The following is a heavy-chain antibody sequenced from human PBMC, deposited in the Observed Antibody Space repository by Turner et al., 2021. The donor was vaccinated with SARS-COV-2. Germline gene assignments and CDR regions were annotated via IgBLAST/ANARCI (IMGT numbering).Heavy chain of an antibody. D-gene: IGHD2-21*02. Sequence: QVQLVESGGGGVQPGRSLRLSCAASGFTFSSYAMHWVRQAPGKGLEWVAVITYDGSNKYYADSVKGRFTISRDNSKNTLYLQMNSLRAEDTAVYYCARDHWGNVVVVTANHYYYGMDVWGQGTTVTVSS. CDR2: ITYDGSNK. V-gene: IGHV3-30-3*01. CDR1: GFTFSSYA. CDR3: ARDHWGNVVVVTANHYYYGMDV. J-gene: IGHJ6*02.